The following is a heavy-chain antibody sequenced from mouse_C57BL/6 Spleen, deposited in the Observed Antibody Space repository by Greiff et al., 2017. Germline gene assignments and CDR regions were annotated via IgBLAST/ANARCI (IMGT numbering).Heavy chain of an antibody. CDR2: ISSGGDYI. CDR1: GFTFSSYA. CDR3: TRDRTYYDYDWFAY. Sequence: EVKLVESGEGLVKPGGSLKLSCAASGFTFSSYAMSWVRQTPEKRLEWVAYISSGGDYIYYADTVKGRFTISRDNARNTLYLQMSSLKSEDTAMFYCTRDRTYYDYDWFAYWGQGTLVTVSA. V-gene: IGHV5-9-1*02. D-gene: IGHD2-4*01. J-gene: IGHJ3*01.